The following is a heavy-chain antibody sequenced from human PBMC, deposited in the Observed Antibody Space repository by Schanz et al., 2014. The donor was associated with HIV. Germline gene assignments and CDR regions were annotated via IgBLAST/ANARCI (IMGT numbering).Heavy chain of an antibody. CDR2: ISISGETT. Sequence: EVQLVESGGGLVKPGGSLRLSCAASGFGFSSYSINWVRQAPGKGLEWVSGISISGETTFYADSVKGRFTISRDNSKNTVYLQMNTLRAEDTAVYYCANEEVPNDYWGQGTLVTVSS. CDR1: GFGFSSYS. J-gene: IGHJ4*02. V-gene: IGHV3-23*04. CDR3: ANEEVPNDY.